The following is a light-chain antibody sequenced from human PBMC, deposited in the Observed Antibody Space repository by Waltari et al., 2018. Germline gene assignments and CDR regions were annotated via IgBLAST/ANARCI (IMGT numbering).Light chain of an antibody. CDR2: WAS. Sequence: EIVMTQSPESLAVSLGERATINCKSSESFLYSSNNKNHLAWYQQKPGQPPNLLLYWASTRKSGVPDRFSGSGSETDFTLTVTSLQAEDVAVYYCQQYYSTPLTFGGGTKVEIK. CDR1: ESFLYSSNNKNH. CDR3: QQYYSTPLT. J-gene: IGKJ4*01. V-gene: IGKV4-1*01.